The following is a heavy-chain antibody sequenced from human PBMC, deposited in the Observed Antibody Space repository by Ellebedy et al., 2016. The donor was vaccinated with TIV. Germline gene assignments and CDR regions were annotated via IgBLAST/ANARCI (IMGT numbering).Heavy chain of an antibody. J-gene: IGHJ3*02. CDR1: GGSISRNCCH. CDR2: IYYSGST. V-gene: IGHV4-39*07. D-gene: IGHD3-22*01. CDR3: ARGTDDYDSSGSTPNDAYDI. Sequence: MPSETLSLTCIVSGGSISRNCCHWGLIRQPPGKGLEWIGNIYYSGSTNYTPSLRSRVTISLATSKNQFSLKRRSVTASDTAVYHCARGTDDYDSSGSTPNDAYDIWGQGTMVTVSS.